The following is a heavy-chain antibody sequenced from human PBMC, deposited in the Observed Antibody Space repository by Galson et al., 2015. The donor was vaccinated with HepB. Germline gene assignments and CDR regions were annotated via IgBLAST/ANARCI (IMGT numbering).Heavy chain of an antibody. CDR1: GFIFSNYG. D-gene: IGHD3-10*01. CDR3: AKEGSPYYYYYGMDV. V-gene: IGHV3-30*18. J-gene: IGHJ6*02. CDR2: ISYDGSDK. Sequence: SLRLSCAASGFIFSNYGIHWVRQAPGKGLEWVAFISYDGSDKYYADSVKGRFTISRDNSDNTLYLQMKSLRSEDAAAYYCAKEGSPYYYYYGMDVWGQGTTVTVSS.